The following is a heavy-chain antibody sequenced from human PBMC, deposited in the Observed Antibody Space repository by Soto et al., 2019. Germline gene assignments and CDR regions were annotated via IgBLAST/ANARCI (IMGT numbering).Heavy chain of an antibody. D-gene: IGHD3-22*01. CDR2: ISSSSSTI. CDR3: AREEYYYDSSGPRSDY. V-gene: IGHV3-48*02. Sequence: EVQLVESGGGLVQPGGSLRLSCAASGFTFSSYSMNWVRQAPGKGLEWVSYISSSSSTIYYADSVKGRFTISRDNAKNTLYLQMNSLRDEDTAVYYCAREEYYYDSSGPRSDYWGQGTLVTVSS. CDR1: GFTFSSYS. J-gene: IGHJ4*02.